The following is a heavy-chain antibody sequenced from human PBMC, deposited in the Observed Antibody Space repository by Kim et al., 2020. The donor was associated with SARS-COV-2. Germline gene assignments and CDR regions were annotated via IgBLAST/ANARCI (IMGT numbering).Heavy chain of an antibody. CDR2: NT. Sequence: NTRNSRKFQGRVTLTSDASASTAYMELSSLRSEDTAVYYCARGFFKGHDYWGQGTLVTVSS. D-gene: IGHD3-3*01. J-gene: IGHJ4*02. V-gene: IGHV1-3*01. CDR3: ARGFFKGHDY.